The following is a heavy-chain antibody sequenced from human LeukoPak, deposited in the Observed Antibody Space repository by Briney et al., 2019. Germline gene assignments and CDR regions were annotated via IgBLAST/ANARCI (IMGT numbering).Heavy chain of an antibody. CDR3: ALTYDSSGYYSHYFDY. J-gene: IGHJ4*02. CDR2: INHSGST. D-gene: IGHD3-22*01. V-gene: IGHV4-34*01. CDR1: GGSFSGYY. Sequence: SETLSLTCAVYGGSFSGYYWSWIRQPPGKGLEWIVEINHSGSTNYNPSLKSRVTISVDTSKNQFSLKLSSVTAADTAVYYCALTYDSSGYYSHYFDYWGQGTLVTVSS.